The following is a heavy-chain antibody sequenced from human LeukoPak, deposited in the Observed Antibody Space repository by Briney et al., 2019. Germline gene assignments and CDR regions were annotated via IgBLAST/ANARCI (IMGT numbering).Heavy chain of an antibody. V-gene: IGHV4-38-2*02. J-gene: IGHJ4*02. CDR2: IYYSGST. CDR1: GYSISSGYY. Sequence: SETLSLTCSVSGYSISSGYYWGWIRQPPGKGLEWIGSIYYSGSTYYNPSLKSRVTISVDTSKNQFSLKLSSVTAADTAVYYCARDPTYYDFWSGPYYFDYWGQGTLVTVSS. D-gene: IGHD3-3*01. CDR3: ARDPTYYDFWSGPYYFDY.